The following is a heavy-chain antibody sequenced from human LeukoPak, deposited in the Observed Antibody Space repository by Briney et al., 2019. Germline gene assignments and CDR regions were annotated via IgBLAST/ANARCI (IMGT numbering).Heavy chain of an antibody. CDR1: GFTFSSYA. CDR2: ISGSGGST. Sequence: GGSLRLSCAASGFTFSSYAMSWVRQAPGKGLEWVSAISGSGGSTYYADSVKGRFTISRDNSKDTLYLQMNSLRAEDTAVYYCAKATDYYDSSGYYHRPDYWGQGTLVTVSS. CDR3: AKATDYYDSSGYYHRPDY. D-gene: IGHD3-22*01. V-gene: IGHV3-23*01. J-gene: IGHJ4*02.